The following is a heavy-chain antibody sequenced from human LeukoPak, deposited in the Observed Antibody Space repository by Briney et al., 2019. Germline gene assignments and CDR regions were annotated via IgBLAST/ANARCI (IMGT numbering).Heavy chain of an antibody. V-gene: IGHV4-34*01. CDR1: GGSFSGYY. CDR3: AREGSDIVVVPAAIHYWFDP. Sequence: SETLSLTCAVYGGSFSGYYWSWIRQPPGKGLEWIGEINHSGSTNYNPSLKSRVTISVDMSKNQFSLKLSSVTAADTAVYYCAREGSDIVVVPAAIHYWFDPWGQGTLVTVSS. D-gene: IGHD2-2*01. CDR2: INHSGST. J-gene: IGHJ5*02.